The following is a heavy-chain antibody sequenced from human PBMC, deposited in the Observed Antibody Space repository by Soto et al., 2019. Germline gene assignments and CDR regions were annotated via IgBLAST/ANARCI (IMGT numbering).Heavy chain of an antibody. CDR1: GLTFTSYA. Sequence: GGSLRLSCTASGLTFTSYAIHWVRQAPGKGLEWVSVISEDGGNKYFAESVRGRFLISRDNSKNTVYLQMNSLRPEDTAVYFCARRLTTTVSALGYWGQGTLVTVSS. CDR2: ISEDGGNK. V-gene: IGHV3-30-3*01. D-gene: IGHD4-4*01. J-gene: IGHJ4*02. CDR3: ARRLTTTVSALGY.